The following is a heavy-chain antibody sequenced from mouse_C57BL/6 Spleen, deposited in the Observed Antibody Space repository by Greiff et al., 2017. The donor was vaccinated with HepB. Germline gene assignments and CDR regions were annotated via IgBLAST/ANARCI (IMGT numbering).Heavy chain of an antibody. D-gene: IGHD2-4*01. V-gene: IGHV5-17*01. CDR2: ISSGSSTI. J-gene: IGHJ4*01. CDR3: ARIHDYGYAMDY. CDR1: GFTFSDYR. Sequence: EVKLMESGGGLVKPGGSLKLSCAASGFTFSDYRMHWVRQAPEKGLEWVAYISSGSSTIYYADTVKGRFTISRDNAKNTLFLQMTSLRSEDTAMYYCARIHDYGYAMDYWGQGTSVTVSS.